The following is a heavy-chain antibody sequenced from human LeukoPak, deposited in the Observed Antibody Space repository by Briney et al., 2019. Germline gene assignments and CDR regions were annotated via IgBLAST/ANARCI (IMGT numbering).Heavy chain of an antibody. Sequence: SGTLSLSPTLSRGSTISYYWSSVRQPPGKGVGCMGHTYYSGSTNYNRCLKSRVTISVDTSKNQFSLKLSSVTAADTAVYYCAREVWWSESGDTPFFDYWGQGTLVIVSS. D-gene: IGHD2-15*01. CDR2: TYYSGST. J-gene: IGHJ4*02. V-gene: IGHV4-59*01. CDR1: RGSTISYY. CDR3: AREVWWSESGDTPFFDY.